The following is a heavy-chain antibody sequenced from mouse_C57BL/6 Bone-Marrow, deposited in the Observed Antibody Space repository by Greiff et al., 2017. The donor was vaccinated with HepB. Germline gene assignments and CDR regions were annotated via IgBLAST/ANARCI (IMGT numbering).Heavy chain of an antibody. D-gene: IGHD1-1*01. CDR1: GFNIKDYY. CDR2: IDPEDGET. CDR3: SNLDYYGSSYWYFDV. V-gene: IGHV14-2*01. Sequence: EFQLQQSGAELVKPGASVKLSCTAPGFNIKDYYMYWVKQRTEQGLEWIGRIDPEDGETKYAPKFQGKATITADTSSNTAYQQLSSLTSEDTAVYYWSNLDYYGSSYWYFDVWGTGTTVTVSS. J-gene: IGHJ1*03.